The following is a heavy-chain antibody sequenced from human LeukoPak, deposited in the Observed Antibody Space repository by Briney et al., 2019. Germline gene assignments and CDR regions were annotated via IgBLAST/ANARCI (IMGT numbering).Heavy chain of an antibody. Sequence: SETLSLTCTVSGASIRSYYWNWIRQSPGKGLEWIAYMFYSGTTNYNPSLKSRVTISVDTSKNQFSLKLASVTAADTAVYYCASTRIPAAEVDYWGQGTLVTVSS. CDR2: MFYSGTT. CDR3: ASTRIPAAEVDY. J-gene: IGHJ4*02. CDR1: GASIRSYY. V-gene: IGHV4-59*01. D-gene: IGHD6-13*01.